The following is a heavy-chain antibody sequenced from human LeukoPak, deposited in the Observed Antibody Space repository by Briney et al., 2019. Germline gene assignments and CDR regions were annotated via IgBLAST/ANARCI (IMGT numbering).Heavy chain of an antibody. Sequence: PGGSLRLSCAASGFTFSGYTLHWVRQAPGKGLEWVSSISWSGDRMGYADAVKGRFTISRDNAKNSLFLQMNSLRVEDTALYYCAKDLGGSATTVWGQGTLVTVSS. D-gene: IGHD2-2*01. V-gene: IGHV3-9*01. CDR3: AKDLGGSATTV. CDR1: GFTFSGYT. J-gene: IGHJ4*02. CDR2: ISWSGDRM.